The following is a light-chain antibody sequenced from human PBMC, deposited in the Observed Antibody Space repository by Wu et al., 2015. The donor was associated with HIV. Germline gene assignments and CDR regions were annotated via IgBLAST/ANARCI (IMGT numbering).Light chain of an antibody. CDR2: DAS. J-gene: IGKJ1*01. V-gene: IGKV1-27*01. Sequence: DMQMTQSPSSLSASVGDRVTITCRASRDINHFLAWYQQRPGKLPSLPIYDASSGGPSRFSGSGSGTEFTLIISSLQPEDVATYYCQQYKSAPWTFGQGTKVEMK. CDR3: QQYKSAPWT. CDR1: RDINHF.